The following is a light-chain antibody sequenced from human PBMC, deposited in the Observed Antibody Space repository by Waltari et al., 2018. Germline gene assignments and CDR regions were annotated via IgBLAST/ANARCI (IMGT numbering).Light chain of an antibody. CDR3: QQYNNWPPGT. CDR2: GAS. Sequence: EIVMTQSPATLSVSPGERATLSCRASQSVSSNLAWYQQKPGQAHRLLIYGASTRATGIPARFSGSGSGTEFTLTISSLQSEECAVYYCQQYNNWPPGTFGPGTKVDIK. CDR1: QSVSSN. V-gene: IGKV3-15*01. J-gene: IGKJ3*01.